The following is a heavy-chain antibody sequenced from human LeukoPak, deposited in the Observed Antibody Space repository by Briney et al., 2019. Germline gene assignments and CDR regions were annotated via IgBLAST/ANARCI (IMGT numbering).Heavy chain of an antibody. CDR3: ARDKPRVVSSSWYGWFDP. CDR1: GGSISSYY. D-gene: IGHD6-13*01. J-gene: IGHJ5*02. Sequence: SETLSLTCTVSGGSISSYYWSWIRQPPGKGLEWIGYIYYSGSTNYNPSLKSRVTISVDKSKNQFSLKLSSVTAADTAVYYCARDKPRVVSSSWYGWFDPWGQGTLVSVST. CDR2: IYYSGST. V-gene: IGHV4-59*01.